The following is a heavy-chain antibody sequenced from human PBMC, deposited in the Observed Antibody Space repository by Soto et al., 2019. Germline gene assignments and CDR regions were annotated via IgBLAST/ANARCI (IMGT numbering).Heavy chain of an antibody. Sequence: LRLSCAASGFTFSSYSMNWVRQAPGKGLEWVSSISSSSSYIYYADSVKGRFTISRDNAKNSLYLQMNSLRAEDTAVYYCARDHRNDYGDYFFDYWGQGTLVTVSS. D-gene: IGHD4-17*01. CDR2: ISSSSSYI. CDR1: GFTFSSYS. J-gene: IGHJ4*02. CDR3: ARDHRNDYGDYFFDY. V-gene: IGHV3-21*01.